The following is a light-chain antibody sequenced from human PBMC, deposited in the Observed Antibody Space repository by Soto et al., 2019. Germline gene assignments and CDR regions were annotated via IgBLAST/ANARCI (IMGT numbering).Light chain of an antibody. CDR2: DAS. Sequence: EIVLTQSPATLSLSPGERATLSCRASQSVSSYLAWYQQKPGQAPRLLIYDASNRATGIPARFSGSGSGTDFPLTISRREPEDFGVYYCQQRSNWPPWTFGQGTKVEIK. CDR3: QQRSNWPPWT. CDR1: QSVSSY. V-gene: IGKV3-11*01. J-gene: IGKJ1*01.